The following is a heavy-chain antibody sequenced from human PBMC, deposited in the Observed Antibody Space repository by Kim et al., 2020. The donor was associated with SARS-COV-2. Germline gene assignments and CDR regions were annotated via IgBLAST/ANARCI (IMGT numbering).Heavy chain of an antibody. D-gene: IGHD6-19*01. V-gene: IGHV1-2*04. CDR1: GYTFTGYY. CDR3: ARGVYSSGGGWFDP. CDR2: INPNSGGT. J-gene: IGHJ5*02. Sequence: ASVKVSCKASGYTFTGYYMHWVRQAPGQGLEWMGWINPNSGGTNYAQKFQGWVTMTRDTSISTAYMELSRLRSDDTAVYYCARGVYSSGGGWFDPWGQGNLVTVSS.